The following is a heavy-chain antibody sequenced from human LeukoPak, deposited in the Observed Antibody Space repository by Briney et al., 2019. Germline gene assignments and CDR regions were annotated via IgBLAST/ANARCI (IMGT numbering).Heavy chain of an antibody. D-gene: IGHD1-1*01. Sequence: GGSLRLSCAASGFTSSSYWMSWFRQAPGKGLEWVANMKQDGSESHYVDSVKGRFTISRDNAKNSLYLQMNSLRAEDTAAYYCARDLMRIGRGPEYRGQGTLVTVSS. V-gene: IGHV3-7*01. CDR1: GFTSSSYW. CDR2: MKQDGSES. CDR3: ARDLMRIGRGPEY. J-gene: IGHJ4*02.